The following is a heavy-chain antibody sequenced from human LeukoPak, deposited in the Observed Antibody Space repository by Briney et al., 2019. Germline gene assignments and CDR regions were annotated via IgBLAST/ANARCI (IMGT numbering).Heavy chain of an antibody. Sequence: GGSLRLSCAAPGFIFSSYEMNWVRQAPGKGLEWVSYISTSDSTMYYADSVKGRFTISRDNAKNSLYLQMDSLRVEDTGIYYCARDLGTHGGYVDPWGQGTLVTVSS. D-gene: IGHD5-12*01. CDR2: ISTSDSTM. J-gene: IGHJ5*02. V-gene: IGHV3-48*03. CDR3: ARDLGTHGGYVDP. CDR1: GFIFSSYE.